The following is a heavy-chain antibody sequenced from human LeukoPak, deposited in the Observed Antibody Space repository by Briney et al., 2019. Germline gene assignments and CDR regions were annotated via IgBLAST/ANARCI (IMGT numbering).Heavy chain of an antibody. CDR2: IKQDGSAK. CDR3: ARDLVHADFDY. J-gene: IGHJ4*02. V-gene: IGHV3-7*01. D-gene: IGHD2-8*01. CDR1: GFTFSSYW. Sequence: GGSLRLSCAASGFTFSSYWMSWVRQAPGKGLEWVANIKQDGSAKYYVDSVKGRFTISRDNAKNSLYLQMNSLRAEDTAVYYCARDLVHADFDYWGQGTLVTVSS.